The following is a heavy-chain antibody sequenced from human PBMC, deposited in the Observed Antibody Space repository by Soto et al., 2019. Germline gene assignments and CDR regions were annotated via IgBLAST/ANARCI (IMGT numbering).Heavy chain of an antibody. CDR3: ARPELYGSRRNASFGY. CDR1: GGSFSGYY. D-gene: IGHD3-10*01. CDR2: INHSGST. Sequence: SETLSLTCAVYGGSFSGYYWSWIRQPPGKGLEWIGEINHSGSTNYNPSLKSRVTISVDTSKNQFSLKLSSVTSADTAVYYYARPELYGSRRNASFGYWGQGTLVTVSS. J-gene: IGHJ4*02. V-gene: IGHV4-34*01.